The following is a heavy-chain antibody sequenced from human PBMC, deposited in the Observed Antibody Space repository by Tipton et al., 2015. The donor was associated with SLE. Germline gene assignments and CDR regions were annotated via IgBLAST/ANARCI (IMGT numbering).Heavy chain of an antibody. CDR3: AVGYCSSTSCQREYFQH. V-gene: IGHV4-39*07. Sequence: TLSLTCTVSGGSLSSSYHYWGWIRQPPGKGLEWIGSIYYSGSTYYNPSLKSRVTISVDTSKNQFSLKLSSVTAADTAVYYCAVGYCSSTSCQREYFQHWGQGTLVTVSS. CDR1: GGSLSSSYHY. CDR2: IYYSGST. D-gene: IGHD2-2*01. J-gene: IGHJ1*01.